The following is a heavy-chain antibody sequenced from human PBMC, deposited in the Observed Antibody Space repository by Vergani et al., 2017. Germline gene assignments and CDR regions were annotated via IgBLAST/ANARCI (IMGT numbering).Heavy chain of an antibody. J-gene: IGHJ5*02. CDR2: INSNSGNP. V-gene: IGHV7-4-1*02. D-gene: IGHD2-15*01. CDR3: VRTRSPSCTGGSCYSGLFDP. Sequence: QVQLVQSGSEVKKPGASVKVFCRASGYTFTNYALNWVRQAPGQGLEWRGWINSNSGNPTYAQGFKGRFVFSLDSSVSTSYLQINSLQPEDTAVYYCVRTRSPSCTGGSCYSGLFDPWGQGTLVPVSS. CDR1: GYTFTNYA.